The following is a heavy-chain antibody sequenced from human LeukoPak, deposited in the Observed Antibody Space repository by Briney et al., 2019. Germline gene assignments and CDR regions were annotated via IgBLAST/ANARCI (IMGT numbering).Heavy chain of an antibody. D-gene: IGHD3-22*01. Sequence: SETLSLTCAVYGGSFSYYFWSWIRPPPGKGLEWIGEINHSGSTNYNPSLKSRVTISADTSKKQFSLKLRSVTAADTAVYYCARGLSESRYYDSSGRFDYWGQGTLVTVSS. CDR1: GGSFSYYF. CDR2: INHSGST. J-gene: IGHJ4*02. CDR3: ARGLSESRYYDSSGRFDY. V-gene: IGHV4-34*01.